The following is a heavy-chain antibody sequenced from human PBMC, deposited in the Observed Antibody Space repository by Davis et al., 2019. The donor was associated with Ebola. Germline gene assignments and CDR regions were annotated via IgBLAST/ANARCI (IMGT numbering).Heavy chain of an antibody. CDR2: LSSGSDYI. D-gene: IGHD4/OR15-4a*01. J-gene: IGHJ6*02. Sequence: PGGSLRLSCAASGFTFSSYSMDWVRQAPGKGLEWVSSLSSGSDYIYYADSVKGRFTISRDNAKNSLYLQMNSLRAEDQAVYYCARHTPNPGGARYYGMDVWGQGTTVTVSS. V-gene: IGHV3-21*01. CDR3: ARHTPNPGGARYYGMDV. CDR1: GFTFSSYS.